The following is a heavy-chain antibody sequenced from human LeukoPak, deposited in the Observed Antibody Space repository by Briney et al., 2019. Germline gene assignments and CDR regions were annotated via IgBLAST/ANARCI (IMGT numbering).Heavy chain of an antibody. CDR2: ISSSSSYI. V-gene: IGHV3-21*01. CDR3: ARDRCSGGSCYPLLDS. CDR1: GFSFSSYS. Sequence: GGSLRLSCAASGFSFSSYSMNWVRQAPGKGLEWVSSISSSSSYIYYVDSVKGRFTISRDNAKNSLYLQMNSLRAEDTAVYYCARDRCSGGSCYPLLDSWGQGTLVTVSS. D-gene: IGHD2-15*01. J-gene: IGHJ4*02.